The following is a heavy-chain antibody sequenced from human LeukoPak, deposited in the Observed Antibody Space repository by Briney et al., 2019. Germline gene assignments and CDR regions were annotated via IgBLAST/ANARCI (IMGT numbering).Heavy chain of an antibody. V-gene: IGHV3-53*01. CDR2: IHFGGNT. CDR1: GFTVSSNY. Sequence: PGGSLRLSCAASGFTVSSNYMSWVRQAPEKGLEWVSVIHFGGNTDYADSVKGRFTISRDDSRNTLYLQMNSLRAEDTAMYYCARDYYYDSSDYYGHAFDIWGQGTMVTVSS. D-gene: IGHD3-22*01. CDR3: ARDYYYDSSDYYGHAFDI. J-gene: IGHJ3*02.